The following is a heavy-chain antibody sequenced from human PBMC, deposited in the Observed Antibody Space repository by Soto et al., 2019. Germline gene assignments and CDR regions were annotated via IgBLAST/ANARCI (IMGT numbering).Heavy chain of an antibody. J-gene: IGHJ6*03. CDR1: GFTFTSSA. CDR2: IVVGSGNT. V-gene: IGHV1-58*02. D-gene: IGHD3-10*01. CDR3: AAASPAGAGTGSYYYYYRNV. Sequence: SVKVCCKASGFTFTSSAMQWVRQASGQRLEWIGWIVVGSGNTNYAQKFQERVTITRDMSTSTAYMGLSSLRSEDTAVYYCAAASPAGAGTGSYYYYYRNVWGKGTTVTVAS.